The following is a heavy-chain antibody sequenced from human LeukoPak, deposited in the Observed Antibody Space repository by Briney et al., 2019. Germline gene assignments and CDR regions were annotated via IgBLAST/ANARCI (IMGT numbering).Heavy chain of an antibody. CDR1: GFDFVAYE. CDR3: TTLGYHLDS. J-gene: IGHJ4*02. Sequence: GGSLRLSCAASGFDFVAYEMNWVRQAPGKGLEWVAYFAGSDTTTYYADSVKGRFTISRDNARNSLYLQMNSLRAEDTALYYCTTLGYHLDSWGQGTLVTVPS. V-gene: IGHV3-48*03. D-gene: IGHD3-22*01. CDR2: FAGSDTTT.